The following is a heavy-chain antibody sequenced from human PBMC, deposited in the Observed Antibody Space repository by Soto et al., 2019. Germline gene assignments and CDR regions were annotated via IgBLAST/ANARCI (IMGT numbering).Heavy chain of an antibody. CDR2: VNPNSGGT. J-gene: IGHJ4*02. CDR3: ARDDGDGDYSFAY. V-gene: IGHV1-2*04. CDR1: GYTFTVYY. D-gene: IGHD4-17*01. Sequence: QVPLVQSGAEVKKPGASVKVSCKASGYTFTVYYMHWVRQAPGQGLEWMGWVNPNSGGTNYAQKFQGWVTMTRAASVSTAYTELSRLRSDDTAVYYFARDDGDGDYSFAYWGQVTLVTVSS.